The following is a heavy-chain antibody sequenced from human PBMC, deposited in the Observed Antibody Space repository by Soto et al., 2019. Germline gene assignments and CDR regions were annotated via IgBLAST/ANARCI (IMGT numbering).Heavy chain of an antibody. Sequence: SQTHPLSYAVYGGNFSDYYWSWIRQPPGKGLEWIGEIYHSGSTNYNPSLKSRVTISVDTSKNQFSLKLSSVTAADTAVYYCARDIMGTNYYYYGMDVWGQGTTVTVSS. CDR2: IYHSGST. CDR3: ARDIMGTNYYYYGMDV. V-gene: IGHV4-34*01. J-gene: IGHJ6*02. CDR1: GGNFSDYY. D-gene: IGHD5-12*01.